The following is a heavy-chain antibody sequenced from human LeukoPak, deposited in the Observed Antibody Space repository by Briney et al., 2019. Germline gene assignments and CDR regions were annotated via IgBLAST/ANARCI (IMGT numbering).Heavy chain of an antibody. J-gene: IGHJ6*02. CDR3: ARANYDFWSGYYTSYYYYGMDV. D-gene: IGHD3-3*01. V-gene: IGHV1-18*01. Sequence: ASVKVSCKASGYTFTSYGISWVRQAPGQGLEWMGWISAYNDNTNYAQKLQGRVTMTTDTSTSTAYMELRSLRSDDTAVYYCARANYDFWSGYYTSYYYYGMDVWGQGTTVTVSS. CDR1: GYTFTSYG. CDR2: ISAYNDNT.